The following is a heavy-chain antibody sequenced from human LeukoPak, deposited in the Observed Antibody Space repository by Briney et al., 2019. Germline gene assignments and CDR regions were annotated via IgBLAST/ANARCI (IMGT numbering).Heavy chain of an antibody. V-gene: IGHV4-59*01. CDR3: ARIYDSSGHDAFDI. D-gene: IGHD3-22*01. Sequence: SETLSHTCTVSGGSISSYYWSWIRQPPGKGLEWIGYIYYSGSTNYNPSLKSRVTISVDTSKNQFSLKLSPVTAADTAVYYCARIYDSSGHDAFDIWGQGTMVTVSS. CDR1: GGSISSYY. CDR2: IYYSGST. J-gene: IGHJ3*02.